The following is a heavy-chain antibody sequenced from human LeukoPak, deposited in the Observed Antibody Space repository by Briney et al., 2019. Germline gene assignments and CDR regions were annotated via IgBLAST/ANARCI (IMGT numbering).Heavy chain of an antibody. CDR3: ARAVGATYWFDP. CDR1: GGTFSSYA. Sequence: SVKVSCKASGGTFSSYAISWVRQAPGQGLEWMGGIIPIFGTANYAQKFQGRVTITADESTSTAYMELSSLRPEDTAVYYCARAVGATYWFDPWGQGTLVTVSS. J-gene: IGHJ5*02. D-gene: IGHD1-26*01. V-gene: IGHV1-69*13. CDR2: IIPIFGTA.